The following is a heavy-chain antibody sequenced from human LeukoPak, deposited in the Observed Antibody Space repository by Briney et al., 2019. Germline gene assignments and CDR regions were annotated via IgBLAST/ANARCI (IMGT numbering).Heavy chain of an antibody. V-gene: IGHV3-21*01. CDR3: ARADCSGGSCSYGMDV. CDR1: GFTFSSYS. CDR2: ITSSSSYI. Sequence: GGSLRLSCAASGFTFSSYSMNWVRQAPGKGLEWVSSITSSSSYIYYADSVKGRFTISRDNAKNSLYLQMNSLRAEDTAVYYCARADCSGGSCSYGMDVWGQGTTVPVSS. D-gene: IGHD2-15*01. J-gene: IGHJ6*02.